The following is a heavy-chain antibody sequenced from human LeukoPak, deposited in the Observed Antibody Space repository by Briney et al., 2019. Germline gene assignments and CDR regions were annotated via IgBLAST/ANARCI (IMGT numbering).Heavy chain of an antibody. J-gene: IGHJ5*02. CDR3: AKQFWRTQRYNWFDP. V-gene: IGHV3-23*01. D-gene: IGHD3-3*01. CDR2: ISGSGGST. CDR1: GFTFSSYA. Sequence: GSLRLSCAASGFTFSSYAMSWVRQAPGKGLEWVSAISGSGGSTYYADSVKGRFTISRDNSKNTLYLQMNSLRAEDTAVYDCAKQFWRTQRYNWFDPWGQGTLVTVSS.